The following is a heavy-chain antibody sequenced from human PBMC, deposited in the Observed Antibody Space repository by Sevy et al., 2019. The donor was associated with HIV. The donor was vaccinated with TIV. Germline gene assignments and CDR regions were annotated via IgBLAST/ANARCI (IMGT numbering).Heavy chain of an antibody. Sequence: GGSLRLSCAASGFTFSNAWMSWVRQAPGKGLEWAGRIKSKTDGGTTDYAAPLKGRFTISRDDSKNTLYLQMNSLKTEDTAVYYCTTDQARYCSSTSCDDYWGQGTLVTVSS. CDR3: TTDQARYCSSTSCDDY. J-gene: IGHJ4*02. D-gene: IGHD2-2*01. CDR1: GFTFSNAW. V-gene: IGHV3-15*01. CDR2: IKSKTDGGTT.